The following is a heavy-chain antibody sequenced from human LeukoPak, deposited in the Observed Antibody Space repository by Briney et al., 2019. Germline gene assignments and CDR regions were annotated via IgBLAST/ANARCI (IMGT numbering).Heavy chain of an antibody. Sequence: PGRSLRLSCAASGFTFSNYGVHWVRQAPGKGLEWVAIVSYDGNDNYYADSVKGRFTISRDNSKNTLYLQMNSLKDEDTAVYYCAKGSSGWYYPPFDYWGQGTLVTVSS. CDR3: AKGSSGWYYPPFDY. J-gene: IGHJ4*02. V-gene: IGHV3-30*18. CDR1: GFTFSNYG. D-gene: IGHD6-19*01. CDR2: VSYDGNDN.